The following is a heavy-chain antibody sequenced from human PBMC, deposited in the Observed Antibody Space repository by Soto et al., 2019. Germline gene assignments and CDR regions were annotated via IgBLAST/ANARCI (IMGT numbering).Heavy chain of an antibody. V-gene: IGHV3-30*18. Sequence: QVQLVESGGGVVQPGRSLRLSCAASGFTFSSYGMHWVRQAPGKGLEWVAVISYDGSNKYYADSVKGRFTITRDNSKNTVYLQMNSLRAEDTAVYYCAKDGGNYGGWFGPWGQGTLVTVSS. CDR2: ISYDGSNK. CDR3: AKDGGNYGGWFGP. CDR1: GFTFSSYG. J-gene: IGHJ5*02. D-gene: IGHD4-4*01.